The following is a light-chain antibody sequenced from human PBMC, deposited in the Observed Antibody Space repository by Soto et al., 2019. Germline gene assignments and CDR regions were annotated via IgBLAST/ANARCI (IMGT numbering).Light chain of an antibody. V-gene: IGKV3-15*01. J-gene: IGKJ5*01. CDR1: QSVGSN. Sequence: EIVMTPAPTTLSVSPGERATLSCRASQSVGSNLAWYQQKPGQAPRLLIYGGSTRATGIPARFSGSGSGTEFTLSISSLQSEDFAVYYCQQYNNWPPLFGQGTRLEIK. CDR2: GGS. CDR3: QQYNNWPPL.